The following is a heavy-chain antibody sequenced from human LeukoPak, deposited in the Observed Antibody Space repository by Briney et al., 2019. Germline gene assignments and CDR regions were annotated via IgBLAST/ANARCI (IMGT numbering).Heavy chain of an antibody. CDR1: GFTFSNAW. CDR2: IKSKTDGGTT. Sequence: PGGSLRLSCAASGFTFSNAWMSWVRQAPGKGLEWVGRIKSKTDGGTTDYAAPVKGRFTISRDDSKNTLYLQMNSLRAEDTALYYCAKDPFHAVAGNSYFDYWGQGTLVTVSS. V-gene: IGHV3-15*01. J-gene: IGHJ4*02. D-gene: IGHD6-19*01. CDR3: AKDPFHAVAGNSYFDY.